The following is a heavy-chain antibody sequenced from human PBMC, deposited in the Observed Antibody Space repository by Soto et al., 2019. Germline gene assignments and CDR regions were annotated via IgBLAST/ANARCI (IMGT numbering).Heavy chain of an antibody. CDR1: GGTFSSYA. CDR2: IIPIFGTA. Sequence: GASVKVSCKASGGTFSSYAISWVRQAPGQGLEWMGGIIPIFGTANYAQKFQGRVTITADESTSTAYMELSSLRSEETAVYYCARDAGYCSSTSCSEFDPSGQRTLVPV. V-gene: IGHV1-69*13. J-gene: IGHJ5*02. CDR3: ARDAGYCSSTSCSEFDP. D-gene: IGHD2-2*01.